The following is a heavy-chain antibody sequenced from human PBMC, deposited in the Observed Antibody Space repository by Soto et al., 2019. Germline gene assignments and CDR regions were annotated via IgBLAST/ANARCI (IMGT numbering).Heavy chain of an antibody. Sequence: SVKVSCKASGFTFTSSAVQWVRQARGQRLEWIGWIVVGSGNTNYAQKFQERVTITRDMSTSTAYMELSSLRSEDTAVYYCAARAAAPDNYYYYYGMDVWGQGTTVTVSS. D-gene: IGHD2-2*01. CDR1: GFTFTSSA. J-gene: IGHJ6*02. CDR2: IVVGSGNT. CDR3: AARAAAPDNYYYYYGMDV. V-gene: IGHV1-58*01.